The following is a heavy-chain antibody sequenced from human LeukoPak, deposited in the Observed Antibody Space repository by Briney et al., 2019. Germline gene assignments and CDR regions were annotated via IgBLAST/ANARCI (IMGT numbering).Heavy chain of an antibody. CDR3: ARDDLGGRAPIDY. D-gene: IGHD3-16*01. Sequence: PGGSLRLSCAASGFTFSSYSMNWVRQAPGKGLEWVSSISSSSSYIYYADSVKGRFTISRDNAKNSLYLQMNSLRAEDTAVYYCARDDLGGRAPIDYWGQGTLVTVSS. CDR1: GFTFSSYS. CDR2: ISSSSSYI. V-gene: IGHV3-21*01. J-gene: IGHJ4*02.